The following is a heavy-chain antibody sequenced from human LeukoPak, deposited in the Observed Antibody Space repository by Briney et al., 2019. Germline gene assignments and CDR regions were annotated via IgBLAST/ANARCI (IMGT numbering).Heavy chain of an antibody. CDR2: ISGSGDNT. D-gene: IGHD3-9*01. J-gene: IGHJ4*02. CDR3: AKGQIFRLDY. V-gene: IGHV3-23*01. Sequence: GGSLRLSCAASGFTFSSYAMSWVRQAPGKGLELVSTISGSGDNTYYADSVRGRFTISRDNSKNTLYLQMNSLRAEDTAVYHCAKGQIFRLDYWGQGTLVTVSS. CDR1: GFTFSSYA.